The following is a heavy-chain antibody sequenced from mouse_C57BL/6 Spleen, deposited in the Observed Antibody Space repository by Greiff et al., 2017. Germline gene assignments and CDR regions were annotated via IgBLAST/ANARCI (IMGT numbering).Heavy chain of an antibody. Sequence: VQLVESGAELVRPGASVTLSCKASGYTFTDYEMHWVKQTPVHGLEWIGAIEPETGGTAYNQKFKGKGILTADKSSSTAYMELRSLTSEDSAVYYCKRVNYYCDWFAYWGQGTLVTVSA. D-gene: IGHD2-4*01. CDR1: GYTFTDYE. CDR2: IEPETGGT. CDR3: KRVNYYCDWFAY. V-gene: IGHV1-15*01. J-gene: IGHJ3*01.